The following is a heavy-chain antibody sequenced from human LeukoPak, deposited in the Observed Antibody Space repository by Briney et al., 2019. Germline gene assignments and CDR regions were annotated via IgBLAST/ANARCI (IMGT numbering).Heavy chain of an antibody. D-gene: IGHD5-12*01. Sequence: GGSLRLSCAASGFTFSSYDMHWVRQAPGKGLEWVAVIWYDGSNKYYADSVKGRFTISRDNSKNTLYLQMNSLRAEDTAVYYCTTDRVVATIGYYFDYWGQGTLVTVSS. V-gene: IGHV3-33*01. J-gene: IGHJ4*02. CDR2: IWYDGSNK. CDR3: TTDRVVATIGYYFDY. CDR1: GFTFSSYD.